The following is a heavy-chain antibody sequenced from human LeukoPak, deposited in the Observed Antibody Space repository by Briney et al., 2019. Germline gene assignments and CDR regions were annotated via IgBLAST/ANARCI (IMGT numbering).Heavy chain of an antibody. CDR1: GGSISSSSYY. D-gene: IGHD5-18*01. CDR2: IYYSGST. Sequence: SETLSLTCTVSGGSISSSSYYWGWIRQPPGKGLEWIGSIYYSGSTYYNPSLKSRVTISVDTSKNQFSLKLSSVTAADTAVYYCATGYSYGQNFDYWGQGTLVTVSS. V-gene: IGHV4-39*01. J-gene: IGHJ4*02. CDR3: ATGYSYGQNFDY.